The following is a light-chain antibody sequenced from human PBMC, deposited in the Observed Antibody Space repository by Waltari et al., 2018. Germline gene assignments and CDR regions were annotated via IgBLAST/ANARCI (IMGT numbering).Light chain of an antibody. CDR3: QQYLTTPPYT. J-gene: IGKJ2*01. V-gene: IGKV4-1*01. CDR1: QTLFYSPYNKDY. CDR2: WAS. Sequence: DIVMTQSPDSLAVSLGERATISCQSSQTLFYSPYNKDYLACDQYKPGRQPELHIYWASTRQSGVADGYTGGECETDFTHTIHSLQPDDVAIYYCQQYLTTPPYTFGQGTKLEVK.